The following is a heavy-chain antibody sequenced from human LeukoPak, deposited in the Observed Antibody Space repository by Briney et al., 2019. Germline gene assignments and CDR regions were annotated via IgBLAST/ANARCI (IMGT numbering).Heavy chain of an antibody. CDR2: IRYDGSNK. Sequence: GGSLRLSCAASGFTFSSYGMHWVRQAPGKGLEWVAFIRYDGSNKYYADSVKGRFTISRDNSKNTLYLQMNSLKAEDTAAYYCAKDTTPPKAGFDPWGQGTLVTVSS. D-gene: IGHD1-14*01. CDR1: GFTFSSYG. J-gene: IGHJ5*02. V-gene: IGHV3-30*02. CDR3: AKDTTPPKAGFDP.